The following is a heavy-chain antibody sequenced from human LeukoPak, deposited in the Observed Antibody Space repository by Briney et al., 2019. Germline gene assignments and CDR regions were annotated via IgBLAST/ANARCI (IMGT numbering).Heavy chain of an antibody. D-gene: IGHD2-2*02. V-gene: IGHV4-61*02. CDR2: IYTSGST. CDR1: GVSISGGSYY. CDR3: AREDCSSTSCYTEWFDP. Sequence: SETLSLTCTVSGVSISGGSYYWSWLRQPAGKGLEWIGRIYTSGSTNYHPSLKSRVTISVDASKNLFSLKLSSVTAAETAVYYCAREDCSSTSCYTEWFDPWGQGTLVTVSS. J-gene: IGHJ5*02.